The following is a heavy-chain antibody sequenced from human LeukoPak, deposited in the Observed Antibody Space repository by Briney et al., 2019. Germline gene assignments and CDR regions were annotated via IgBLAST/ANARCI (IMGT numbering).Heavy chain of an antibody. D-gene: IGHD3-22*01. V-gene: IGHV3-53*05. Sequence: GGSLRLSCAASGFTVSSNYMSWVRQAPGKGLEWVSVIYSGGSTYYADSVKGRFTISRDNSKNTLYLQMNSLRAEDTAVYYCARRPHVTYYYDSSGYYADAFDIWGQGTMVTVSS. CDR2: IYSGGST. CDR3: ARRPHVTYYYDSSGYYADAFDI. J-gene: IGHJ3*02. CDR1: GFTVSSNY.